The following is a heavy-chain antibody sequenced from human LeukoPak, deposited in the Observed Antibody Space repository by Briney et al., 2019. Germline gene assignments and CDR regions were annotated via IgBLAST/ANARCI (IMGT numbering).Heavy chain of an antibody. D-gene: IGHD4-11*01. J-gene: IGHJ4*02. CDR3: ARATYSNYVYYFYY. Sequence: SETLSLTCTVSGDSISSDYWSWVRQPPGKGLEWIGYIYYSGSTNYNPSLKSRVTISIDTSKNQFSLKLSSVTAADTAVYYCARATYSNYVYYFYYWGQGTLVTVSS. CDR1: GDSISSDY. V-gene: IGHV4-59*01. CDR2: IYYSGST.